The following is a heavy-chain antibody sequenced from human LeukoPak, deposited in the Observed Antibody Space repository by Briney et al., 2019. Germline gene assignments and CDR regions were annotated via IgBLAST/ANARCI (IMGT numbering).Heavy chain of an antibody. CDR2: ILNDGTWE. Sequence: PGGSLRLSCAASGFTYSDYGMLWVRQAPGRGLEWVAFILNDGTWEYYPDSVKGRLTISRDNSRNTLYLQMNSVRLEDTAIYYCVKGGSISHNWFDSWGQGTLVTVSS. V-gene: IGHV3-30*02. J-gene: IGHJ5*01. CDR3: VKGGSISHNWFDS. CDR1: GFTYSDYG. D-gene: IGHD3-16*01.